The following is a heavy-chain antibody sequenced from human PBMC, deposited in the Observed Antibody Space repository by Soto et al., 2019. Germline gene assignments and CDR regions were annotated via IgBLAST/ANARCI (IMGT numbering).Heavy chain of an antibody. CDR1: GFTFSSYE. D-gene: IGHD2-15*01. V-gene: IGHV3-48*03. Sequence: GGSLRLSCAASGFTFSSYEMNWVRQAPGKGLEWVSYISSSGSTIYYADSVKGRFTISRDNAKNSLYLQMNSLRAEDTAVYYCAREGGEGYFDYWGQGTLVTVSS. CDR3: AREGGEGYFDY. J-gene: IGHJ4*02. CDR2: ISSSGSTI.